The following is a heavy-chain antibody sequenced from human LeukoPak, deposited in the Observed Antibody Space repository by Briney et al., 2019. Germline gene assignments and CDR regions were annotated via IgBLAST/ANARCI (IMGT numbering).Heavy chain of an antibody. CDR2: ISGSGDST. Sequence: GGSLRLSCAASGFTFSGYAMSWVRQAPGKGLEWVSTISGSGDSTYYGDSVKGRFTISRDNSKNTLYLQMNSLRAEDTAVYYCAKTRPLDSSSWSHGDYWGQGTLVTVSS. CDR1: GFTFSGYA. CDR3: AKTRPLDSSSWSHGDY. D-gene: IGHD6-13*01. J-gene: IGHJ4*02. V-gene: IGHV3-23*01.